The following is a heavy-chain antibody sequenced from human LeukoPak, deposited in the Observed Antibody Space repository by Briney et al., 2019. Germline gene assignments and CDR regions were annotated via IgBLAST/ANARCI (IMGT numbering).Heavy chain of an antibody. D-gene: IGHD6-13*01. V-gene: IGHV3-74*01. Sequence: GGSLRLSCAASGFTFSSYWMHWVRQVPGKGLVWVSRINTDGSVTSYADSVKGRFTISRDNAKNTLYLQMNSLRAEDTAVYYCERVEISSSWYSDYWGQGAQVTVSS. CDR3: ERVEISSSWYSDY. J-gene: IGHJ4*02. CDR1: GFTFSSYW. CDR2: INTDGSVT.